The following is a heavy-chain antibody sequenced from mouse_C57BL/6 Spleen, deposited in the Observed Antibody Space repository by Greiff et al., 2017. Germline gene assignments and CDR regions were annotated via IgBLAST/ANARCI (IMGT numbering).Heavy chain of an antibody. J-gene: IGHJ3*01. CDR2: IYPRDGST. CDR1: GYTFTDHT. CDR3: ARDYYGSSSRFAY. V-gene: IGHV1-78*01. D-gene: IGHD1-1*01. Sequence: VKLVESDAELVKPGASVKISCKVSGYTFTDHTIHWMKQRPEQGLEWIGYIYPRDGSTKYNEKFKGKATLTADKSSSTAYMQLNSLTSEDSAVYFCARDYYGSSSRFAYWGQGTLVTVSA.